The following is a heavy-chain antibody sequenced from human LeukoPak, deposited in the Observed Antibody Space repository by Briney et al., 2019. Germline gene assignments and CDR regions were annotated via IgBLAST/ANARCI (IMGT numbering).Heavy chain of an antibody. D-gene: IGHD2-21*02. CDR3: VRHSPSEVTEDY. V-gene: IGHV5-51*01. J-gene: IGHJ4*01. CDR1: GYTFANYW. Sequence: GESLKISCKASGYTFANYWIGWVRQMPGKGLECMGIIYAGDSDTTYSPSFQGQVTISVDKSISTAYMQWSSLRASDSGMYYCVRHSPSEVTEDYWGQGTLDTVSS. CDR2: IYAGDSDT.